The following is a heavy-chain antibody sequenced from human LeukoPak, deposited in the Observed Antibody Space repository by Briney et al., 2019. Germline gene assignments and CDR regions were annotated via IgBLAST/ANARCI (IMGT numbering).Heavy chain of an antibody. Sequence: SETLSLTCAVYGGSFSGYYWTWIRQPPGKGLEWIGEMNHSGSANYNPSLKSRVTISVDTSKNQCSLRLSSVTAADTAVYYCARDSYGRFDYWGQGTLVTVSS. CDR3: ARDSYGRFDY. V-gene: IGHV4-34*01. CDR2: MNHSGSA. J-gene: IGHJ4*02. D-gene: IGHD1-26*01. CDR1: GGSFSGYY.